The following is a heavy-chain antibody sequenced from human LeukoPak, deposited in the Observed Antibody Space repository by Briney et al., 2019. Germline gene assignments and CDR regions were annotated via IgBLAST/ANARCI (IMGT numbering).Heavy chain of an antibody. V-gene: IGHV3-23*01. D-gene: IGHD1-26*01. CDR3: AKDYYSGSNWHAFDI. J-gene: IGHJ3*02. CDR2: IRGSGDSP. CDR1: GFTFSSYA. Sequence: GGSLRLSCAASGFTFSSYAMTWVRQAPGKGLEWVSAIRGSGDSPYYADSVKGRFTISRDNSKNTLYLQMNSLRAEDTAVYYCAKDYYSGSNWHAFDIWGQGTMVTVSS.